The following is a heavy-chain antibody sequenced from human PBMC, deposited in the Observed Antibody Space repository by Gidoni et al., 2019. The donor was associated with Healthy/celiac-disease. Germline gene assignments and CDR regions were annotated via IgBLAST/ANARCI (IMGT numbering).Heavy chain of an antibody. CDR1: GGSIRSSSYY. D-gene: IGHD3-3*01. J-gene: IGHJ6*02. V-gene: IGHV4-39*01. CDR3: ARLRREWLLSTDYYYYGMDV. Sequence: QLQLQESGPGLVKPSETLSLTCTVSGGSIRSSSYYWGWIRQPPGKGLEWIGSIYYSGSTYYNPSLKSRVTISVDTSKNQFSLKLSSVTAADTAVYYCARLRREWLLSTDYYYYGMDVWGQGTTVTVSS. CDR2: IYYSGST.